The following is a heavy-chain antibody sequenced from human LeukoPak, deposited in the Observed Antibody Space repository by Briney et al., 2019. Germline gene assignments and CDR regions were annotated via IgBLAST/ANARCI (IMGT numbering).Heavy chain of an antibody. CDR3: ARRVLTTVTPGGFDP. CDR1: GYSFTSYW. D-gene: IGHD4-17*01. Sequence: GESLKISCKGSGYSFTSYWIGWVRQLPGKGLEWMGIIYPVDSDTRYSPSFQGQVTISADKSISTAYLQWGSLKASDTAMYYCARRVLTTVTPGGFDPWGQGTLVTVSS. J-gene: IGHJ5*02. V-gene: IGHV5-51*01. CDR2: IYPVDSDT.